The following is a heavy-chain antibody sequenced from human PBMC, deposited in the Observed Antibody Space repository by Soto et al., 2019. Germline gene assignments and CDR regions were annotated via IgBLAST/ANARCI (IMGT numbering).Heavy chain of an antibody. CDR2: ISGRGGNK. J-gene: IGHJ4*02. CDR1: GFTFSNYA. V-gene: IGHV3-23*01. CDR3: AKRRADYGPGTVDS. D-gene: IGHD3-10*01. Sequence: GGSLRLSCAASGFTFSNYAMSWVRQAPGVGLEWVSTISGRGGNKYYADPVKGRFTISRDNSKNMLYLQMNSLRAADTAVDYCAKRRADYGPGTVDSWGQGALVTVSS.